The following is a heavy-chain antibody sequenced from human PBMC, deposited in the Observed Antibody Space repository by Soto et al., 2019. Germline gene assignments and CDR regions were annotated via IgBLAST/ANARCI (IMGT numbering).Heavy chain of an antibody. CDR2: INPSNGRA. Sequence: QVQLVQSGVEMKKPGASVKVSCKASGYTFTRYGISWVRQAPGQGLEWMGWINPSNGRANYAQNLQDRVTMTTDTSATTAYMELRSLTSDDTAMYYCSRLLHGTLDLWGQGTVVTVSS. CDR3: SRLLHGTLDL. J-gene: IGHJ3*01. CDR1: GYTFTRYG. V-gene: IGHV1-18*01.